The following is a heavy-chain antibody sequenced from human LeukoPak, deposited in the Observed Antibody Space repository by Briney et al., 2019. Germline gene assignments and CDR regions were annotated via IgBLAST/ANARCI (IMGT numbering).Heavy chain of an antibody. D-gene: IGHD6-19*01. CDR3: ASFSSGWNDAFDI. V-gene: IGHV4-39*01. CDR2: IYHSGST. CDR1: GGSISSYY. J-gene: IGHJ3*02. Sequence: SETLSLTCTVSGGSISSYYWGWIRQPPGKGLEWIGSIYHSGSTYYNPSLKSRVTISVDTSKNQFSLKLSSVTAADTAVYYCASFSSGWNDAFDIWGQGTMVTVSS.